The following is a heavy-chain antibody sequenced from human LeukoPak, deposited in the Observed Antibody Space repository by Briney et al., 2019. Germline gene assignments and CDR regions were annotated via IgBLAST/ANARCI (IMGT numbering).Heavy chain of an antibody. D-gene: IGHD3-10*02. CDR3: ARHVRGGYSAYYYYMDV. Sequence: GQSLKISCKGSGYSFTSYWIGWVRQMPGKGLEWMGIIYPGDSDTRYSPSFQGQVTISADKSISTAYLQWSSPKASDTAMYYCARHVRGGYSAYYYYMDVWGKGTTVTVSS. CDR1: GYSFTSYW. V-gene: IGHV5-51*01. J-gene: IGHJ6*03. CDR2: IYPGDSDT.